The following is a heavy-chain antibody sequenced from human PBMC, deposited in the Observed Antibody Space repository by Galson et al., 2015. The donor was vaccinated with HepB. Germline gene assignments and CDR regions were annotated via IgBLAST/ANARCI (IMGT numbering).Heavy chain of an antibody. Sequence: SLRLSCAASGFTFSSYSMNWVRQAPGKGLEWVSYISSSSSTIYYADSVKGRFTISRDNAKNSLYLQMNSLRDEDTAVYYCAREGTTRLLRYYYGMDVWGQGTTVTVSS. CDR3: AREGTTRLLRYYYGMDV. J-gene: IGHJ6*02. CDR1: GFTFSSYS. V-gene: IGHV3-48*02. D-gene: IGHD4-17*01. CDR2: ISSSSSTI.